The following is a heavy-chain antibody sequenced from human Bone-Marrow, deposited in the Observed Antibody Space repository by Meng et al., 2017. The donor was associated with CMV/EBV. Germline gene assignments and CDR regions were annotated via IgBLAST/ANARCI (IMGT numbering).Heavy chain of an antibody. D-gene: IGHD6-6*01. CDR3: ARLYSSSSGKGMDV. CDR2: ISTSGSTI. Sequence: GESLKISCAASGFTFSNAWMNWVRQAPGKGLEWVSHISTSGSTIYHADSVKGRFTISRDNAKNSLYLQMNSLRAEDTAIYYCARLYSSSSGKGMDVWGQGTTVTVSS. CDR1: GFTFSNAW. V-gene: IGHV3-48*04. J-gene: IGHJ6*02.